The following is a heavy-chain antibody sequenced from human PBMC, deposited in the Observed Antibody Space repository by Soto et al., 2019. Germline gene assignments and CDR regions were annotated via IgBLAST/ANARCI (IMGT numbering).Heavy chain of an antibody. V-gene: IGHV4-34*01. CDR3: ATIPVTLFGGVMGYYFDC. D-gene: IGHD3-3*01. J-gene: IGHJ4*02. Sequence: SDTLSLTCAVYGGSFSGYYWSWIRQSPGKGLEWIGEINHGGSTNYNPSLMSRAAISVDRSKNQFSLKLSSVTAADTAVYYCATIPVTLFGGVMGYYFDCWGQGTLVNVSS. CDR2: INHGGST. CDR1: GGSFSGYY.